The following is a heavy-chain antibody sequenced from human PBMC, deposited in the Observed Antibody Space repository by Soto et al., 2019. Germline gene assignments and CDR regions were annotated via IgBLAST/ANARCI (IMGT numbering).Heavy chain of an antibody. Sequence: GRSLRLSCLASGFTCSTYSMNWLLHSPGKGLEWVSSLSTSSTFIYYADSLKGRFTISRDDAKNSLYMQMNSLRAEDTALYYCATAGDSSRYYFDSWGQGTLVTVSS. V-gene: IGHV3-21*01. CDR1: GFTCSTYS. D-gene: IGHD6-13*01. CDR3: ATAGDSSRYYFDS. J-gene: IGHJ4*02. CDR2: LSTSSTFI.